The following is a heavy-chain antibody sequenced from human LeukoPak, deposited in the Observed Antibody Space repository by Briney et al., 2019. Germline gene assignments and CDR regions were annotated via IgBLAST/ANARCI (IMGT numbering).Heavy chain of an antibody. J-gene: IGHJ6*03. CDR3: AHRPTSIAARPNYYYYMDV. CDR2: IYYSGST. Sequence: SETLSLTCTVSGGSINSYYWSWIRQPPGKGLEWIGYIYYSGSTYYNPSLKSRVTISVDTSKNQFSLKLSSVTAADTAVYYCAHRPTSIAARPNYYYYMDVWGKGTTVTVSS. D-gene: IGHD6-6*01. CDR1: GGSINSYY. V-gene: IGHV4-59*12.